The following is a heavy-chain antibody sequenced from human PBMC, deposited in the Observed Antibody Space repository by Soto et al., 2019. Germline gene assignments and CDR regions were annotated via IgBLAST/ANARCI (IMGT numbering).Heavy chain of an antibody. CDR1: GFTFSNYA. J-gene: IGHJ4*02. CDR2: FSSGGGGT. D-gene: IGHD2-15*01. V-gene: IGHV3-23*01. CDR3: TKANRYCSGANCFTFDY. Sequence: PGGSLRVSWTASGFTFSNYAMSRVRKAPGKGLEWVSTFSSGGGGTYYADSVKGRFTISRDNSKNTLSLQMNSLRAEDTAVYYCTKANRYCSGANCFTFDYWGLGTLVTVSS.